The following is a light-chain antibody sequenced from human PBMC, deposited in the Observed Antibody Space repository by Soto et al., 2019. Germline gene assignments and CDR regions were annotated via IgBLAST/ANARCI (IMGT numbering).Light chain of an antibody. CDR1: QIMYTW. Sequence: DIQMTQSPSTLSASVGDRVTITCRASQIMYTWLAWYQQKPGKAPKLPIYDATTLESGVPSRFSGSGSGTEFTVTIISLQPDDFATYYCQHYNGYFGQGTKLEI. CDR3: QHYNGY. CDR2: DAT. V-gene: IGKV1-5*01. J-gene: IGKJ2*01.